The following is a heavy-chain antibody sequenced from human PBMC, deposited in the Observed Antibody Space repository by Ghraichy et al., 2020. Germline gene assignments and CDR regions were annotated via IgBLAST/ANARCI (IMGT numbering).Heavy chain of an antibody. CDR2: LGGRGTGT. Sequence: GGSLRLSCVPSGFTFSNHALSWVRQAPGEGLEWVAGLGGRGTGTHYADSVRGRFTISRDNSKNTLSLQMSSLRVEDTALYYCARRSGYDTDHFDYWGQGTLVTVSS. V-gene: IGHV3-23*01. D-gene: IGHD5-12*01. J-gene: IGHJ4*02. CDR3: ARRSGYDTDHFDY. CDR1: GFTFSNHA.